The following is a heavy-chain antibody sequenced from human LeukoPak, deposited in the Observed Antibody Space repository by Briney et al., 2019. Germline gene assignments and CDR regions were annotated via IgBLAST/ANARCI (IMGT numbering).Heavy chain of an antibody. CDR3: ARTCGGDCYFQDAFDI. D-gene: IGHD2-21*02. V-gene: IGHV4-30-2*01. CDR1: DGSISSGGYS. J-gene: IGHJ3*02. CDR2: IYHSGST. Sequence: SQTLSLTCAVSDGSISSGGYSWSWIRQPPGKGLEWIGYIYHSGSTYYNPSLKSRVTISVDRSKNQFSLKLSSVTAADTAVYYCARTCGGDCYFQDAFDIWGQGTMVTVSS.